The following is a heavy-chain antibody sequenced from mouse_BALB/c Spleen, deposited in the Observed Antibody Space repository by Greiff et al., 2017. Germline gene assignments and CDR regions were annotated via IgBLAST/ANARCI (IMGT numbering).Heavy chain of an antibody. D-gene: IGHD4-1*01. CDR2: ISSGGST. CDR3: ARGLGAWFAY. J-gene: IGHJ3*01. Sequence: EVQLVESGGGLVKPGGSLKLSCAASGFTFSSYAMSWVRQTPEKRLEWVASISSGGSTYYPDSVKGRFTISRDNARNILYLQMSSLRSEDTAMYYCARGLGAWFAYWGQGTLVTVSA. V-gene: IGHV5-6-5*01. CDR1: GFTFSSYA.